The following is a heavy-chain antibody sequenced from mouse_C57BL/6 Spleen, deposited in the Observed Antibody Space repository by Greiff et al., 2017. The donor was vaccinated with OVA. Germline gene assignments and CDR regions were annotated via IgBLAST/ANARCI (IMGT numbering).Heavy chain of an antibody. Sequence: QVQLQQSGAELVMPGASVKLSCKASGYTFTSYWMHWVKQRPGQGLEWIGEIDPSDSYTNYNQKFKGKSTLTVDKSSSTAYMQLSSLTSEDSAVYYCARSVGLRRDFDYWGQGTTLTVSS. CDR1: GYTFTSYW. J-gene: IGHJ2*01. CDR2: IDPSDSYT. CDR3: ARSVGLRRDFDY. D-gene: IGHD2-4*01. V-gene: IGHV1-69*01.